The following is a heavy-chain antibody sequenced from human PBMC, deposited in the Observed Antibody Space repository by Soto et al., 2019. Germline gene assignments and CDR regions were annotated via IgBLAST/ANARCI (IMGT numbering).Heavy chain of an antibody. CDR3: TADLPGIRNDNGFAY. J-gene: IGHJ4*02. CDR1: GFTFNYAW. CDR2: IKSKGDGGTT. V-gene: IGHV3-15*07. Sequence: EVQLVESGGGLVKPGGSLRLSCGASGFTFNYAWMNWVRQAPGKGLEWVGRIKSKGDGGTTDFAAPVKGRFTISRDDSKNTLDLQMNSLQTDDTAVYYCTADLPGIRNDNGFAYWGQGTLVTVSS. D-gene: IGHD1-1*01.